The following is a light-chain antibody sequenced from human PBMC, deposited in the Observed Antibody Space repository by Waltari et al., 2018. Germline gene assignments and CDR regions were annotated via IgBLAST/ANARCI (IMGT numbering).Light chain of an antibody. V-gene: IGKV2-24*01. CDR2: RIS. CDR1: HSLLHSDGNTY. CDR3: LQATHFPLT. J-gene: IGKJ4*01. Sequence: DIVLTQTPLSSPVALGQPASTSCRSSHSLLHSDGNTYLSWLHQRPGQPPRLLLYRISNRFSGVPDRFSGSGAGTDFTLKISRVEAEDVGVYYCLQATHFPLTFGGGTKVEIE.